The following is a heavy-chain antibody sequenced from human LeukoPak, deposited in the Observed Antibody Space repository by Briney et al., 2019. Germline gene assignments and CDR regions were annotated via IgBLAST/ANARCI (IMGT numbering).Heavy chain of an antibody. CDR3: ARDLKRGTYYMDV. Sequence: GGSLRLSCAASGFTFSSYSMNWVRQAPGKGLEWVSSISSSSSYIYYADSVKGRLTISRDNAKNSLYLQMNSLRAEDTAVYYCARDLKRGTYYMDVWGKGTTVTVSS. CDR1: GFTFSSYS. CDR2: ISSSSSYI. V-gene: IGHV3-21*01. J-gene: IGHJ6*03. D-gene: IGHD3-16*01.